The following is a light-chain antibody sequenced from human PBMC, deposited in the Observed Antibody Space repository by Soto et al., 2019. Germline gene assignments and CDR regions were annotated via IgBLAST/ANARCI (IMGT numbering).Light chain of an antibody. CDR2: RNN. CDR1: SSNIGSNY. J-gene: IGLJ3*02. V-gene: IGLV1-47*01. CDR3: AAWDDSLSGGV. Sequence: QSVLTQPPSASGTPGQRVTISCSGSSSNIGSNYVYWYQQLPGTAPKLLIYRNNQRPSGVPDRFSGSKSGTSASLAISGLRYEDEADYYSAAWDDSLSGGVFGGGTKLTVL.